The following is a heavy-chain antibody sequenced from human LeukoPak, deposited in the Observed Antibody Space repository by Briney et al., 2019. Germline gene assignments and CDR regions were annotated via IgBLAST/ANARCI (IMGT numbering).Heavy chain of an antibody. Sequence: SETLSLTCAVYGGSFSGYYWSWIRQPPGKGLEWIGEINHSGNTNYNPSLKSRVTISVDTSKNQFSLKLSSVTAADTAVYYCARADGYFDTYYMDVWGKGTTVTISS. CDR2: INHSGNT. J-gene: IGHJ6*03. D-gene: IGHD3-9*01. CDR1: GGSFSGYY. V-gene: IGHV4-34*01. CDR3: ARADGYFDTYYMDV.